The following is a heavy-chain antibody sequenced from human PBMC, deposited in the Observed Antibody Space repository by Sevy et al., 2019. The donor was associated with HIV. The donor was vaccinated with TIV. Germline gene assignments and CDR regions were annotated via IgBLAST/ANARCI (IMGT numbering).Heavy chain of an antibody. Sequence: GGSLRLSCAASGFTFSNYGMHWVRQAPGKGLEWVAVIWYDGSYKYYADSVKGRFTISRDNTKSTLYLQMNSLRAEDTAVYYCAKTIEIVGVLMSPDFDPWGQGTLVTVSS. V-gene: IGHV3-33*06. CDR3: AKTIEIVGVLMSPDFDP. CDR2: IWYDGSYK. J-gene: IGHJ5*02. CDR1: GFTFSNYG. D-gene: IGHD3-16*01.